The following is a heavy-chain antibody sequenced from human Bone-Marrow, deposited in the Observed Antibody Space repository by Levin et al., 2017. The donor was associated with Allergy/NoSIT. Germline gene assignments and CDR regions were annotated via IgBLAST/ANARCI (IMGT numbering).Heavy chain of an antibody. D-gene: IGHD1-26*01. V-gene: IGHV4-59*01. CDR2: IYYSGTT. CDR3: AKGASGTTGDY. CDR1: GGSINSYY. Sequence: SSETLSLTCTVSGGSINSYYWSWIRQPPGKGLEWIGYIYYSGTTNYNPSLKSRVTISVDTSKNQFSLKLSSVTAADTAVYYCAKGASGTTGDYWGQGTLVTVSS. J-gene: IGHJ4*02.